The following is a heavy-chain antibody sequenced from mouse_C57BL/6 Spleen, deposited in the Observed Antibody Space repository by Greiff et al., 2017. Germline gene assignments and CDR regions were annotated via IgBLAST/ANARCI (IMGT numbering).Heavy chain of an antibody. CDR2: IDPEPGGT. V-gene: IGHV1-15*01. J-gene: IGHJ2*01. Sequence: QVQLKESGAELVRPGASVTLSCKASGYTFTDYEMHWVKQTPVHGLEWIGAIDPEPGGTAYNQKFKGKAILTADKSSSTAYMNLRSLTSEDSAVYYCTRFYYGNRFDYWGQGTTRTVSS. D-gene: IGHD2-1*01. CDR1: GYTFTDYE. CDR3: TRFYYGNRFDY.